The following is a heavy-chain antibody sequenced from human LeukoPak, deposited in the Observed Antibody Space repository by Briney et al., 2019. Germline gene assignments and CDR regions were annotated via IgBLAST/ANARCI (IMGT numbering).Heavy chain of an antibody. D-gene: IGHD6-19*01. CDR2: IIPIFGTA. CDR1: GGTFSSYA. J-gene: IGHJ6*02. CDR3: ARLAVAAGYYYGMDV. V-gene: IGHV1-69*13. Sequence: VAPVKVSCKASGGTFSSYAISWVRQAPGQGLEWMGGIIPIFGTANYAQKFQGRVTITADESTSTAYMELSSLRSEDTAVYYCARLAVAAGYYYGMDVWGQGTTVTISS.